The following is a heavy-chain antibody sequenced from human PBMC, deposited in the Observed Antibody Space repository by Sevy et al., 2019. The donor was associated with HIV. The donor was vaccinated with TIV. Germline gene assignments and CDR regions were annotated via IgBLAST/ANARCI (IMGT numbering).Heavy chain of an antibody. Sequence: SETLSLTCAVYGGSFSGYYWSWIRQPPGKGLEWIGEINHSGSTNYNPSLKSRVTISVDTSKNQFSLKLSSVTAADTAVYYCASAGHGSGYPYYFDYWGQEPWSPSPQ. CDR2: INHSGST. CDR3: ASAGHGSGYPYYFDY. J-gene: IGHJ4*01. V-gene: IGHV4-34*01. CDR1: GGSFSGYY. D-gene: IGHD3-22*01.